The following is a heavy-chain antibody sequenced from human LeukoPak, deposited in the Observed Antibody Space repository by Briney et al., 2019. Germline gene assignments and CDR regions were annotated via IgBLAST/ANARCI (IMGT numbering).Heavy chain of an antibody. J-gene: IGHJ4*02. CDR1: GFSLSPSGGG. V-gene: IGHV2-5*02. CDR3: AHTREAAAGTGGFDY. D-gene: IGHD6-13*01. CDR2: IYWDDDK. Sequence: SGPTLGNPTQPPPLTCTLSGFSLSPSGGGVGWIPQPPGKALGGLALIYWDDDKRYSPSLKSRLTITKDTSKNQVVLTMTNMDPVDTATYYCAHTREAAAGTGGFDYWGQGTLVTVSS.